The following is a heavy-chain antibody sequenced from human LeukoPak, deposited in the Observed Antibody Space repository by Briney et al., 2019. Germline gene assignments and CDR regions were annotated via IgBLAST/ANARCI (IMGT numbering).Heavy chain of an antibody. CDR3: ASLTPPDYYDSSGPRDY. J-gene: IGHJ4*02. D-gene: IGHD3-22*01. CDR2: IIPIFGTA. Sequence: SVKVSCKASGGTFSSYAISWVRQAPGQGLEWMGGIIPIFGTANYAQKFQGRVTITADESTSTAYMELSSLRSEDTAVYYCASLTPPDYYDSSGPRDYWGQGTLVTVSS. CDR1: GGTFSSYA. V-gene: IGHV1-69*13.